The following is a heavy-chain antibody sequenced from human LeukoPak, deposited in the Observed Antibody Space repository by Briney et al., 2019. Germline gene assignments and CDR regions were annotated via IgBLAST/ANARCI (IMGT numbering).Heavy chain of an antibody. V-gene: IGHV4-39*01. CDR3: VSPRGFSYGYFDY. Sequence: SETLSLTCTVSGGSISSSSAYWDWIRQPPGKGLEWIGSIYYSKNTYYNPSLKSRVTISADTSKNQFSLTLGSVSATDTAVYYCVSPRGFSYGYFDYWGQGTLVTVSS. CDR1: GGSISSSSAY. CDR2: IYYSKNT. J-gene: IGHJ4*02. D-gene: IGHD5-18*01.